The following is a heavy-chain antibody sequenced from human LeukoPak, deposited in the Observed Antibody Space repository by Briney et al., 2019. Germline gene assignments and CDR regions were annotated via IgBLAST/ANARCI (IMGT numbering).Heavy chain of an antibody. Sequence: EASVKVSCKTSGYTFSDYYIHWIRQAPGQGLEWVGWINPNSGDTDYAQKFQGRVTVTRDTSISTAYMELGRLRSDDTAVYYCAREIGPRQLHLWGSAFDYWGQGTLVTVSS. D-gene: IGHD5-18*01. CDR2: INPNSGDT. CDR3: AREIGPRQLHLWGSAFDY. J-gene: IGHJ4*02. CDR1: GYTFSDYY. V-gene: IGHV1-2*02.